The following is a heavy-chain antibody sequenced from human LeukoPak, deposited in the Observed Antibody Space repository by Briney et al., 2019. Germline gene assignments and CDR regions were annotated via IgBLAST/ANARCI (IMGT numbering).Heavy chain of an antibody. Sequence: SQTLSLTCAISGDSVSSNSATWNWIRQSPSRRLEWLGRTYYRSKWYNDYAASVKSRITIKPDTSKNQFSLQLNSVTPEDTAVYYCARDGMAVAVGYFDLWGRGTLVTVSS. D-gene: IGHD6-19*01. CDR2: TYYRSKWYN. CDR3: ARDGMAVAVGYFDL. J-gene: IGHJ2*01. CDR1: GDSVSSNSAT. V-gene: IGHV6-1*01.